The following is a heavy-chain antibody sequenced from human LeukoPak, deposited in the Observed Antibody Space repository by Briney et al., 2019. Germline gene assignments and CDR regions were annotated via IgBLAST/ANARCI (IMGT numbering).Heavy chain of an antibody. CDR3: AKDTLANCGGDCYSEGVSD. J-gene: IGHJ4*02. D-gene: IGHD2-21*02. V-gene: IGHV3-30*02. CDR2: IWYDGSNK. Sequence: PGGSLRLSCAASGFTFSSYGMNWVRQAPGKGLEWVASIWYDGSNKNYVDSVKGRFTISRDSYKNTLYLQMKSLRAEDTAVYYCAKDTLANCGGDCYSEGVSDWGQGTLVTVSS. CDR1: GFTFSSYG.